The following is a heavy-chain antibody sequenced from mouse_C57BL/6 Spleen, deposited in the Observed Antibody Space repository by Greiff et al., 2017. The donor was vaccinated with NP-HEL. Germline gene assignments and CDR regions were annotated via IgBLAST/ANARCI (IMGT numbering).Heavy chain of an antibody. CDR3: ARVDYGSSYDY. Sequence: EVMLVESEGGLVQPGSSMKLSCTASGFTFSDYYMAWVRQVPEKGLEWVANINYDGSSTYYLDSLKSRFIISRDNAKNILYLQMSSLKSEDTATYYCARVDYGSSYDYWGQGTTLTVSS. CDR1: GFTFSDYY. V-gene: IGHV5-16*01. D-gene: IGHD1-1*01. CDR2: INYDGSST. J-gene: IGHJ2*01.